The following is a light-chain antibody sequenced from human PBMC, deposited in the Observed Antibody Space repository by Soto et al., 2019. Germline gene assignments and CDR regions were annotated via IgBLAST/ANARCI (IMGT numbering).Light chain of an antibody. CDR1: SSDVGGYNY. CDR2: DVT. CDR3: SSYTSSSLYV. J-gene: IGLJ1*01. V-gene: IGLV2-14*03. Sequence: QSALTQPASVSGSPGQSITISCTGTSSDVGGYNYVSWYQQHPGKAPEFMIYDVTNRPSGVSNRFSGSKSGNTASLTISGLQAEDEADYYCSSYTSSSLYVFGTGTKLTVL.